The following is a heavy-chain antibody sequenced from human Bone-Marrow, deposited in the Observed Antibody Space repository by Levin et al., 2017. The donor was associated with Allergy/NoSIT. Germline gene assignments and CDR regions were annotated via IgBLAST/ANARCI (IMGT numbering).Heavy chain of an antibody. CDR3: AKRPTSGWYPADD. Sequence: QAGESLKISCVGSGFTFDVYEMHWVRQAPGKGLEWVASLSFDGGKEYYADSVKGRFTISRDNSKNTVYLQMRSLRPEDTAVYHCAKRPTSGWYPADDWGPGTLVTISS. V-gene: IGHV3-30*02. CDR1: GFTFDVYE. CDR2: LSFDGGKE. J-gene: IGHJ4*02. D-gene: IGHD6-19*01.